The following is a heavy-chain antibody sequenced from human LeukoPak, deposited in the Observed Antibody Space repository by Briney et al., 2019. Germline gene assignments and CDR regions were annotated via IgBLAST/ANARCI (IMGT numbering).Heavy chain of an antibody. Sequence: SVKVSCKASGGTFSSYAISWVRQAPGQGLEWMGRIIPIFGIANYAQKFQGRVTITADKSTSTAYMELSSLRSEDTAVYYCARAAYDYGDPILHFDYWGQGTLVTVTS. J-gene: IGHJ4*02. D-gene: IGHD4-17*01. CDR3: ARAAYDYGDPILHFDY. V-gene: IGHV1-69*04. CDR2: IIPIFGIA. CDR1: GGTFSSYA.